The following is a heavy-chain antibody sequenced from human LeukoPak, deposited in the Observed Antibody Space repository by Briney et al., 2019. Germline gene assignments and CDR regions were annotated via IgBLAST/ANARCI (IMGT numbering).Heavy chain of an antibody. V-gene: IGHV1-18*01. Sequence: ASVKVSCKASGYTFTNYGFSWVRQAPGQGLEWMGCITVYNGDTNFAQKLQGRVTMTTDTSTNTAYMELRSLRSDDTAVYYCARRLNSDYSFDYWGQGTLVTVSS. D-gene: IGHD4-23*01. CDR1: GYTFTNYG. CDR2: ITVYNGDT. CDR3: ARRLNSDYSFDY. J-gene: IGHJ4*02.